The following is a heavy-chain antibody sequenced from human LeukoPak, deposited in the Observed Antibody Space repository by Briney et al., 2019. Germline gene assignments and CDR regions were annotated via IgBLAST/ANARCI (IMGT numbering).Heavy chain of an antibody. D-gene: IGHD1-26*01. V-gene: IGHV4-59*08. CDR2: IYYSGST. J-gene: IGHJ4*02. CDR1: GGSISSYY. Sequence: KPSETLSLTCTVSGGSISSYYWSWIRQPPGKGLEWIGYIYYSGSTNYNPSLKSRVTISVDTSKNQFSLKLSSLTAADTAVYYCARHVSGSYYIYFDYWGQGTLVTVSS. CDR3: ARHVSGSYYIYFDY.